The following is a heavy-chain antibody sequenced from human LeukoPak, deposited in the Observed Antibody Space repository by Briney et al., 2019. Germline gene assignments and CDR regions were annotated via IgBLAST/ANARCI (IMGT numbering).Heavy chain of an antibody. CDR2: IYPGDSDT. CDR3: ARRSEQTPFFEH. D-gene: IGHD2-15*01. J-gene: IGHJ4*02. CDR1: GYSFSTNW. Sequence: GESLKISCKGSGYSFSTNWIGWVRQMPGKGLEWMGIIYPGDSDTRYRSSFQGQVTISADKSINTAYLQWSSLKASDTAMYYCARRSEQTPFFEHWGQGTLVTVSS. V-gene: IGHV5-51*01.